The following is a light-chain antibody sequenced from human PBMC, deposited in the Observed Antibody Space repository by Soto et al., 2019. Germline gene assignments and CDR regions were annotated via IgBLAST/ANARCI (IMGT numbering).Light chain of an antibody. CDR1: QSINNN. V-gene: IGKV3-15*01. CDR2: GAS. J-gene: IGKJ5*01. Sequence: EIVMTQSPATLSVSPGERATLSCRASQSINNNLAWYQQKPGQAPRLLIYGASTRATGVPARFSGSGSGTEFTLTISSLQSEDFAVYYCQQYKNWPPITFGQGTRLEI. CDR3: QQYKNWPPIT.